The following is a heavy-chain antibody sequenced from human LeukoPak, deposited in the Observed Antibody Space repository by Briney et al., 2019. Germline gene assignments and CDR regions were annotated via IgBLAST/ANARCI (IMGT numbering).Heavy chain of an antibody. CDR1: GVSITSGSYY. D-gene: IGHD6-25*01. Sequence: SETLSLTCAVSGVSITSGSYYWGWIRQPPGKGLEWIGSVHHSRNNHYNPSLKSRVTVSVDTSKNQFSLKVKSVSAADTAIFYFAKSRWIAAGPFDYRGQGALVTVSS. V-gene: IGHV4-39*01. CDR2: VHHSRNN. CDR3: AKSRWIAAGPFDY. J-gene: IGHJ4*02.